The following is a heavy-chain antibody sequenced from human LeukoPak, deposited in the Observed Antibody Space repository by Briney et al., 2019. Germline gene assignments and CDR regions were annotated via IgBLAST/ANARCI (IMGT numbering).Heavy chain of an antibody. V-gene: IGHV3-74*01. J-gene: IGHJ4*02. CDR2: INSDGSWT. CDR1: GNYW. CDR3: VSFYETD. D-gene: IGHD2/OR15-2a*01. Sequence: GGSLRLSCAASGNYWMHWVRQAPGKGLVWVSHINSDGSWTSYADSVKGRFTISKDNAKNTVYLQMNNLRAEDTAVYYCVSFYETDWGRGTPVTVSS.